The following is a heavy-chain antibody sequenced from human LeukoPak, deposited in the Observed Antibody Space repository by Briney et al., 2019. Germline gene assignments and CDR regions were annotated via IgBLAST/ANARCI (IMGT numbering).Heavy chain of an antibody. CDR2: ISSSSSYI. CDR3: AREWRGVTPPDY. J-gene: IGHJ4*02. V-gene: IGHV3-21*01. D-gene: IGHD3-10*01. Sequence: GGSLRLSCAASGFTFSSYSMNWVRQAPGKGLEWVSSISSSSSYIYYADSVKGRFTISRDNAKNSLYLQMNSLRAEDTAVYYCAREWRGVTPPDYWGQGTLATVSS. CDR1: GFTFSSYS.